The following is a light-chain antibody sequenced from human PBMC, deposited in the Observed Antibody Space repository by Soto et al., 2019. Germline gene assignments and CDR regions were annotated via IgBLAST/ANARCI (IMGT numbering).Light chain of an antibody. Sequence: EIVLTQSPGTLSLSPGERATLSCRASQSLSSNYLAWYQQKPGQAPRLLIYGASSRATGIPDRFSGSGSGTDFTLTISRLEPEDFAVYYCQQYGSSLVTFGPGTKVDIK. J-gene: IGKJ3*01. CDR3: QQYGSSLVT. CDR2: GAS. V-gene: IGKV3-20*01. CDR1: QSLSSNY.